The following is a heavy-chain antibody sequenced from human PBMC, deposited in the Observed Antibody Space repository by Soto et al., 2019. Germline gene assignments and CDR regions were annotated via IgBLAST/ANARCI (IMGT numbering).Heavy chain of an antibody. CDR3: ARAVGGGGEDV. CDR1: GFTFSSYA. V-gene: IGHV3-30-3*01. CDR2: ISYDGSNK. J-gene: IGHJ6*02. Sequence: GGSLRLSCAASGFTFSSYAMHWVRQAPGKGLEWVAVISYDGSNKYYADSVKGRFTISRDNSKNTLYLQMNSLRAEDTAVYYCARAVGGGGEDVWGQGTTVTVSS. D-gene: IGHD3-16*01.